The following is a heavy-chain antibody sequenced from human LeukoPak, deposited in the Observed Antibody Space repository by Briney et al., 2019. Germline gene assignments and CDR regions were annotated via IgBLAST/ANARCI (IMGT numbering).Heavy chain of an antibody. Sequence: GASVKVSCKASGYTFTGYYMHWVRRAPGQGLEWMGWINPNSGGTNYAQKFQGRVTMTRDTSISTAYMELSRLRSDDTAVYYCARERGPGDIVVVVAATTNWFDPWGQGTPVTVSS. J-gene: IGHJ5*02. CDR2: INPNSGGT. D-gene: IGHD2-15*01. V-gene: IGHV1-2*02. CDR1: GYTFTGYY. CDR3: ARERGPGDIVVVVAATTNWFDP.